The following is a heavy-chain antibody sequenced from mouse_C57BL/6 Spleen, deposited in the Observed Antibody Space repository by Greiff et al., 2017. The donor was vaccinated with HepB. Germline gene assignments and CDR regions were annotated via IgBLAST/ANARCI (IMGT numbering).Heavy chain of an antibody. CDR3: ARFIRSYYGSSYDYFDY. V-gene: IGHV5-17*01. CDR1: GFTFSDYG. D-gene: IGHD1-1*01. J-gene: IGHJ2*01. CDR2: ISSGSSTI. Sequence: EVHLVESGGGLVKPGGSLKLSCAASGFTFSDYGMHWVRQAPEKGLEWVAYISSGSSTIYYADTVKGRFTISRDNAKNTLFLQMTSLRSEDTAMYYCARFIRSYYGSSYDYFDYWGQGTTLTVSS.